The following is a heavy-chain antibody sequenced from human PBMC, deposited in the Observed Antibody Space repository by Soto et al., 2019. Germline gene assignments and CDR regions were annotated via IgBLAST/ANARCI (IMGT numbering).Heavy chain of an antibody. Sequence: GASVKVSCKASGGTFSSYSISWVLQAPGQGLEWMGGIIPIFGTANYAQKFQGRVTITADESTSTAYMELSSLRSEDTAVYYCATYSGSYYYYGMDVWGQGTTVTV. J-gene: IGHJ6*02. D-gene: IGHD1-26*01. CDR3: ATYSGSYYYYGMDV. V-gene: IGHV1-69*13. CDR2: IIPIFGTA. CDR1: GGTFSSYS.